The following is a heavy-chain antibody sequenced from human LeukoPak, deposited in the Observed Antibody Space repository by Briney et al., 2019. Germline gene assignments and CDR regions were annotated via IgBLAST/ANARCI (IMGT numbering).Heavy chain of an antibody. CDR2: ISAYNGNT. CDR3: ARGDPTVVVTATRQPHFDS. CDR1: GYTFTSYG. D-gene: IGHD2-21*02. Sequence: ASVKVSCKASGYTFTSYGIGWVRQAPGQGLEWMGWISAYNGNTNYAQKLQGRVTMTTDTSTSTAYMELRSLRSDDTAVYYCARGDPTVVVTATRQPHFDSWGQGTLVTVSS. V-gene: IGHV1-18*01. J-gene: IGHJ4*02.